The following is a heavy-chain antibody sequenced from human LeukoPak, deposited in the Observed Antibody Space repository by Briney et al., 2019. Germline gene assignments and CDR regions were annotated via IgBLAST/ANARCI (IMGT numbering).Heavy chain of an antibody. D-gene: IGHD6-6*01. CDR2: IKSKTDGETT. J-gene: IGHJ4*02. V-gene: IGHV3-15*01. CDR3: TGPGEYSSSSVIDY. CDR1: GFTFSNAW. Sequence: GGSLRLSCAASGFTFSNAWMSWVRQAPGKGLEWVGRIKSKTDGETTDYAAPVKGRFTISRDDSKNTLYLQMNSLKTEDTAVYYCTGPGEYSSSSVIDYWGQGTLVTVSS.